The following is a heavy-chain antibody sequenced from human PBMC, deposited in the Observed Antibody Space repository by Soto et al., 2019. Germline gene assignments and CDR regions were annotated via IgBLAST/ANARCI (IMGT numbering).Heavy chain of an antibody. CDR2: IYYSGST. Sequence: SEPLSLTCTVSGGSISSYYWSWIRQPPGKGLEWIGYIYYSGSTNYNPSLKSRVTISVDTSKNQFSLKLSSVTAADTAVYYCECSGQPHDFDPWGKGKIVTGS. CDR1: GGSISSYY. CDR3: ECSGQPHDFDP. V-gene: IGHV4-59*01. D-gene: IGHD3-10*01. J-gene: IGHJ3*01.